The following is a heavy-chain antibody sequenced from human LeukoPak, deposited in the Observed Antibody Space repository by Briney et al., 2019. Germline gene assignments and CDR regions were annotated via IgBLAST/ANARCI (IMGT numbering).Heavy chain of an antibody. Sequence: GGSLSLSCAASGFTFNSYAMSWVHQAPGKGLEWVSAISGSGGSTYYADSVKGRFTISRDNSKNTLYLQMNSLRAEDTAVYYCAKTRDYYGSGSYKYYFDYWGQGTLVTVSS. J-gene: IGHJ4*02. CDR2: ISGSGGST. CDR3: AKTRDYYGSGSYKYYFDY. CDR1: GFTFNSYA. D-gene: IGHD3-10*01. V-gene: IGHV3-23*01.